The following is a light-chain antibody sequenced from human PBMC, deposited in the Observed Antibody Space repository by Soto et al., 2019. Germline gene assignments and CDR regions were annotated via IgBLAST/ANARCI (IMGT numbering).Light chain of an antibody. V-gene: IGKV3D-20*02. Sequence: EIVLTQSRGTLSLSPGERASRSGRASQSVSSSYLGWYQQKVGKSPKRMIFAAYSLQSGVPSRFRGSGSGTDLTLTTSSLETADFAVYYCQQHSNWHGITVGPGTRLDIK. J-gene: IGKJ5*01. CDR2: AAY. CDR3: QQHSNWHGIT. CDR1: QSVSSSY.